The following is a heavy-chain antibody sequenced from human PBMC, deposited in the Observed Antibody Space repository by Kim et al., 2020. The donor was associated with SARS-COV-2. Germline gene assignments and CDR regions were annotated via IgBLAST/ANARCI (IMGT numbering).Heavy chain of an antibody. CDR3: ARDWGSSGWSDYFDY. D-gene: IGHD6-19*01. Sequence: QELQGRVTMTTDTSTSTAYMELRSLRSDDTAVYYCARDWGSSGWSDYFDYWGQGTLITVSS. J-gene: IGHJ4*02. V-gene: IGHV1-18*01.